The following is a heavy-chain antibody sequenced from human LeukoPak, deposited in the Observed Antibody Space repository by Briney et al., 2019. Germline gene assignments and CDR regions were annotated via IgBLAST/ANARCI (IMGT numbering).Heavy chain of an antibody. CDR1: GFTFSDYS. J-gene: IGHJ4*02. D-gene: IGHD5-18*01. CDR3: AHSSGYAYGLDY. V-gene: IGHV3-21*01. CDR2: ISSSSIYI. Sequence: GGSLRLPCAASGFTFSDYSMNWVRQAPGRGLEWVSSISSSSIYIYYADSLKGRFTISRDNAKNSLYLQMNSLRAEDTAVYYCAHSSGYAYGLDYWGQGTLVTVSS.